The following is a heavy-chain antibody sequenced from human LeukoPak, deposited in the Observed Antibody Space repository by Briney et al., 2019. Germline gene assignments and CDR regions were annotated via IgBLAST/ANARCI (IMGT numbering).Heavy chain of an antibody. Sequence: SETLSLTCTVSGGSISSYYWSWIRQPPGKGLEWIGEINHSGSTNYNPSLKSRVTISVDTSKNQFSLKLSSVTAADTAVYYCARMSSSWFYNWFDPWGQGTLVTVSS. CDR3: ARMSSSWFYNWFDP. V-gene: IGHV4-34*01. J-gene: IGHJ5*02. CDR1: GGSISSYY. D-gene: IGHD6-13*01. CDR2: INHSGST.